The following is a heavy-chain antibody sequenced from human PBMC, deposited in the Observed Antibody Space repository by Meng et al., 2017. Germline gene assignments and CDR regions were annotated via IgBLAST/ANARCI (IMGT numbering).Heavy chain of an antibody. Sequence: GESLKISCAASGFTLSSYWMHWVRQAPGKGLVWVSRINSDGSSTSYADSVKGRFTISRDNSKNTLYLQMNSLRAEDTAVYYCARVGLLWFGESYYFDYWGQGTLVTVSS. J-gene: IGHJ4*02. CDR1: GFTLSSYW. V-gene: IGHV3-74*01. CDR2: INSDGSST. D-gene: IGHD3-10*01. CDR3: ARVGLLWFGESYYFDY.